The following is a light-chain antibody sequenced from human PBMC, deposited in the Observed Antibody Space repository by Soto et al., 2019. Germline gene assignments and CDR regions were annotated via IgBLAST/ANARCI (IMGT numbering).Light chain of an antibody. Sequence: DIQMTQSPSSLSASVGDRVTITCRASQSISNYLNWYQHKPGKAPNLLIYAASTLQSGVPSRFSGSRSGTDFPLTIARLQPEDFASYFCQQSYSAPPTFGQGTKLEIK. CDR2: AAS. CDR1: QSISNY. V-gene: IGKV1-39*01. CDR3: QQSYSAPPT. J-gene: IGKJ2*01.